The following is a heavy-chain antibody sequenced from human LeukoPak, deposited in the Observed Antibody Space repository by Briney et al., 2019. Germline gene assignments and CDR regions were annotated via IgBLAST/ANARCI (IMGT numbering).Heavy chain of an antibody. CDR3: ARGLDGPVDY. V-gene: IGHV1-69*05. Sequence: SVKVSCKASGGTFSSYAISWVRQAPGQGLEWMGGIIPIFGTANYAQTFQGRVTITTDESTSTAYMELSRLRSEDTAVYYCARGLDGPVDYWGQGTLVTVSS. D-gene: IGHD5-24*01. CDR1: GGTFSSYA. CDR2: IIPIFGTA. J-gene: IGHJ4*02.